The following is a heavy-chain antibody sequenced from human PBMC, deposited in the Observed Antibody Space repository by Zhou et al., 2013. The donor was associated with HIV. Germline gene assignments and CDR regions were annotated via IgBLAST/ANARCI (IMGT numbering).Heavy chain of an antibody. CDR3: ASGRTQTVTDLDY. J-gene: IGHJ4*02. CDR2: IIPILGIA. V-gene: IGHV1-69*04. D-gene: IGHD5-18*01. CDR1: GGTFSSYA. Sequence: QVQLVQSGAEVKKPGSSVKVSCKASGGTFSSYAISWVRXAPGQGLEWMGRIIPILGIANYAQKFQGRVTITADKSTSTAYMELSSLRSEDTAVYYCASGRTQTVTDLDYWGQGTLVTVSS.